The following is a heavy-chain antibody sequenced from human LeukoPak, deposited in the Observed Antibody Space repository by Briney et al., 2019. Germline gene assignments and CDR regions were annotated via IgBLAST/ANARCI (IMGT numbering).Heavy chain of an antibody. Sequence: GASVKVSCKASGYTFTSYDINWVRQATGQGLEWLGWMNPNSGNTGYAQKFQGRVTMTRNTSISTAYMELSSLRSEDTAVYYCARLDILTGYSSDYWGQGTLVTVSS. CDR1: GYTFTSYD. D-gene: IGHD3-9*01. J-gene: IGHJ4*02. V-gene: IGHV1-8*01. CDR2: MNPNSGNT. CDR3: ARLDILTGYSSDY.